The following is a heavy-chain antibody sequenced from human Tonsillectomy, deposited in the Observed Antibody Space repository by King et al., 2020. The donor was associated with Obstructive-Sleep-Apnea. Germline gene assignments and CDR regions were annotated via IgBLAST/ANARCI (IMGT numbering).Heavy chain of an antibody. CDR3: AKQGTIFGVVTEVDYYGMDV. J-gene: IGHJ6*02. CDR2: ISASGGST. D-gene: IGHD3-3*01. V-gene: IGHV3-23*04. CDR1: GFTFSSYA. Sequence: VQLVESGGGLVQPGGSLRLSCAASGFTFSSYAMSWVRQAPGKGLEWVSSISASGGSTNYADSVKGRFTISRDNSNNTLYLHMNSLRAEDTAVYYCAKQGTIFGVVTEVDYYGMDVWGQGTTVTVSS.